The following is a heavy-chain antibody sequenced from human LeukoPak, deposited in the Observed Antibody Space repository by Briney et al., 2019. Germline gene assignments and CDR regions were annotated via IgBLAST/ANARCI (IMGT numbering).Heavy chain of an antibody. D-gene: IGHD5-18*01. CDR1: GYTFTTYD. V-gene: IGHV1-8*01. CDR3: ARRNTAMVAGLDY. CDR2: MNPNSGNT. Sequence: ASVKVSCKASGYTFTTYDINWVRQATGQGLEWMGWMNPNSGNTGYAQTFQGRVTMTRNTSISTAFMELSGLRSEDTAVYFCARRNTAMVAGLDYWGQGSLVTVSS. J-gene: IGHJ4*02.